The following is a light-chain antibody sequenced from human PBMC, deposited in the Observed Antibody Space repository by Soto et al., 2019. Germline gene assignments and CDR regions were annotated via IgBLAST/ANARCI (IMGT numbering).Light chain of an antibody. CDR2: EGS. CDR1: SRDVGSYNL. Sequence: QSALTQPASVSGSTGQSITISCTGASRDVGSYNLVSWYQQHPGKAPKLMIYEGSKRPSGVSNRFSGSKSGNTASLTISGLQAEDEADYYCCSYAGSSTSVVFGGGTKLTVL. J-gene: IGLJ2*01. CDR3: CSYAGSSTSVV. V-gene: IGLV2-23*01.